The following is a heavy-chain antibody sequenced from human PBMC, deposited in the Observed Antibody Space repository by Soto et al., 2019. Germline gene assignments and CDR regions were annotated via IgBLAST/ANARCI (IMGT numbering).Heavy chain of an antibody. J-gene: IGHJ3*02. CDR1: GGTFSSYA. CDR3: GFGRFPSPVFDI. V-gene: IGHV1-69*13. Sequence: ASVKVSCKASGGTFSSYAISWVRQAPGQGLEWMGGIIPIFGTANYAQKFQGRVTITADESTSTAYMELSSLRSEDTAVYYCGFGRFPSPVFDIWGQGTMVTVSS. CDR2: IIPIFGTA. D-gene: IGHD3-10*01.